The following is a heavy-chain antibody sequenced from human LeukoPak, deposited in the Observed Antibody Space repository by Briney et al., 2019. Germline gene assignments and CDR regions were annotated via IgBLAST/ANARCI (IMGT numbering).Heavy chain of an antibody. CDR3: ATLVAAAGYFDY. Sequence: SETLSLTCAVYGGSFSGYYWSWIRQPPGKGLEWIGYIYYSGSTNYNPSLKSRVTISLDTSKNQFSLKLSSVTAADTAIYYCATLVAAAGYFDYWGQGTLVTVSS. V-gene: IGHV4-59*01. J-gene: IGHJ4*02. D-gene: IGHD6-13*01. CDR1: GGSFSGYY. CDR2: IYYSGST.